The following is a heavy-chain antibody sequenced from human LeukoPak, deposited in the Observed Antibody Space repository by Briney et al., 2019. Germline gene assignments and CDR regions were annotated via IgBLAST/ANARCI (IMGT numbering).Heavy chain of an antibody. V-gene: IGHV3-30*03. J-gene: IGHJ4*02. CDR1: GFSFSNHG. D-gene: IGHD6-19*01. CDR3: AREATWGQWYFDH. CDR2: VARDGGAK. Sequence: GTSLRLSCVASGFSFSNHGMHWVRQAPGKGLEWVSVVARDGGAKFYADSVKGRFTLSRDNSKNLFFLQMNFLTVEDTAIYYCAREATWGQWYFDHWGQGAPVIVSS.